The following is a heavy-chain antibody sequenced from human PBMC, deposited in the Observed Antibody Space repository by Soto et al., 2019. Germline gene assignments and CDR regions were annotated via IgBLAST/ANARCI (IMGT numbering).Heavy chain of an antibody. D-gene: IGHD3-10*01. CDR1: GLTLSDYY. V-gene: IGHV3-11*01. CDR2: ISHSGSTI. CDR3: AADPYYYASGY. J-gene: IGHJ4*02. Sequence: LRLSCAASGLTLSDYYMTWIRQAPGKGLEWVSYISHSGSTIYYADSVKGRFTVSRDNAKNSLYLQVSSLRAEDTAVYYCAADPYYYASGYWGQGTLVTVSS.